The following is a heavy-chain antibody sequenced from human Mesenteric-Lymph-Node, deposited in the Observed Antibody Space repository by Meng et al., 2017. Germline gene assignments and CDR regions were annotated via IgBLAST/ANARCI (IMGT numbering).Heavy chain of an antibody. Sequence: GESLKISCAASGFTFSSYAMSWVRQAPGKGLEWVSAISGSGGSTYYADSVKGRFTISRDNSKNTLYLQMNSLRSEDTAVYYCARFSRATDAFDVWGQGTMVTVSS. J-gene: IGHJ3*01. V-gene: IGHV3-23*01. CDR1: GFTFSSYA. D-gene: IGHD1-26*01. CDR2: ISGSGGST. CDR3: ARFSRATDAFDV.